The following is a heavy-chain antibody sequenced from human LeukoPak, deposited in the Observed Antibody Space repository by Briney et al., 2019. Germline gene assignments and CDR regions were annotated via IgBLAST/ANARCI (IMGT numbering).Heavy chain of an antibody. CDR1: GYTFTSYG. CDR3: ARDFSYCSGGSCYSLTDYYYYGMDV. CDR2: ISAYNGNT. Sequence: ASVKVSCKASGYTFTSYGISWVRQAPGQGLEWMGWISAYNGNTNYAQKLQGRVTMTTDTSTSTAYMELRSLRSDGTAVYYCARDFSYCSGGSCYSLTDYYYYGMDVWGQGTTVTVSS. J-gene: IGHJ6*02. D-gene: IGHD2-15*01. V-gene: IGHV1-18*01.